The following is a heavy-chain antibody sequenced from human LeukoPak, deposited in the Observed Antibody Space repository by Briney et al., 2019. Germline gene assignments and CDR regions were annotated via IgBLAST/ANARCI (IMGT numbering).Heavy chain of an antibody. Sequence: SETLSLTCTVSGGSITSYYWSWIRQPPGKGLEWIGYIYYSGSTNYNPSLKSRVTISVDTSKNQFSLKLSSVTAADTAVYYCATDFWSGTNIIDYWGQGTLVTVSS. CDR2: IYYSGST. CDR3: ATDFWSGTNIIDY. CDR1: GGSITSYY. V-gene: IGHV4-59*08. D-gene: IGHD3-3*01. J-gene: IGHJ4*02.